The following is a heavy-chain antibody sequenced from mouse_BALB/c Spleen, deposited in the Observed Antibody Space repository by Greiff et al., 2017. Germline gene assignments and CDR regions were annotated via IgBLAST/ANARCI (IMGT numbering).Heavy chain of an antibody. CDR2: INPSTGYT. CDR1: GYTFTSYW. Sequence: QVQLQQSGAELAKPGASVKMSCKASGYTFTSYWMHWVKQRPGQGLEWIGYINPSTGYTEYNQKFKDKATLTADKSSSTAYMQLSSLTSEDSAVYYCARRNYGYVSYAMDYWGQGTSVTVSS. CDR3: ARRNYGYVSYAMDY. V-gene: IGHV1-7*01. D-gene: IGHD1-2*01. J-gene: IGHJ4*01.